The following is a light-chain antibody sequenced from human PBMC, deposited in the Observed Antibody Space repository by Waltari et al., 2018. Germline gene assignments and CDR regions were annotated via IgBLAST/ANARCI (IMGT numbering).Light chain of an antibody. Sequence: QSVLTQPPSASGTPGQRVTIPCSGSSPNIGTEPVTRYQQLPGTAPTLLIYSNNQRPSGVPDRFSGSKSGTSASLAISGLQPEDEADYYCASWDNSLNVVVFGGGTKLTVL. V-gene: IGLV1-44*01. J-gene: IGLJ2*01. CDR1: SPNIGTEP. CDR2: SNN. CDR3: ASWDNSLNVVV.